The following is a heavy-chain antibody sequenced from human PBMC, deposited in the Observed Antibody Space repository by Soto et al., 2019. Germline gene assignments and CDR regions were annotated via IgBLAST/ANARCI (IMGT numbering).Heavy chain of an antibody. D-gene: IGHD2-15*01. CDR1: GGSISSGDYY. V-gene: IGHV4-30-4*01. CDR2: IYYSGST. Sequence: QVQLQESGPGLVKPSQTLSLTCTVSGGSISSGDYYWGWIRQPPGKGLEWIGYIYYSGSTYYNPSLKSRVTISVDTSKNQCALKLSSVTAADTAVYYCARRGSGGSSGWFDPWGQGTLVTVSS. J-gene: IGHJ5*02. CDR3: ARRGSGGSSGWFDP.